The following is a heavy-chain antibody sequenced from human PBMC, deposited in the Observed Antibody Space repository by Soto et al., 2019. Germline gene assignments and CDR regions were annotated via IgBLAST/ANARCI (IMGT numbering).Heavy chain of an antibody. D-gene: IGHD1-26*01. Sequence: LRTTLSLTCAVSGGSISSSNWWSWVRQPPGKGLEWIGEIYHSGSTNYNPSLKSRVTISVDKSKNQFSLKLSSVTAADTAVYYCARNPVGATKRYYYYGMDVWGQGTTVTVSS. CDR1: GGSISSSNW. CDR3: ARNPVGATKRYYYYGMDV. V-gene: IGHV4-4*03. CDR2: IYHSGST. J-gene: IGHJ6*02.